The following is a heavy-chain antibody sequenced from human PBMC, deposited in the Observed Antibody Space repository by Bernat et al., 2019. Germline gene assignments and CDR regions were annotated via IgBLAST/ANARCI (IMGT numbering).Heavy chain of an antibody. V-gene: IGHV4-61*05. Sequence: QLQLQESGPGLVKPSETLSLTCTVSGGSISSSSYYWGWIRQPPGKGLEWIEYIYYSGSTNYNPSLKSRVTISVDTSKNQFSLKLSSVTAADTAVYYCARGGSGSYWDYWGQGTLVTVSS. CDR1: GGSISSSSYY. J-gene: IGHJ4*02. CDR2: IYYSGST. CDR3: ARGGSGSYWDY. D-gene: IGHD3-10*01.